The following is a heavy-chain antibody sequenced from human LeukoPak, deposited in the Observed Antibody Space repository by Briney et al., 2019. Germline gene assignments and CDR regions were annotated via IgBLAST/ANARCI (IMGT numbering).Heavy chain of an antibody. CDR1: GYTFTGYY. J-gene: IGHJ4*02. CDR3: ARARHYYDSSGYSDY. CDR2: INPNSGGT. D-gene: IGHD3-22*01. V-gene: IGHV1-2*02. Sequence: ASVKVSCKASGYTFTGYYMHWVRQAPGQGLKWMGWINPNSGGTNYAQKFQGRVTMTRDTSISTAYMELSRLRSDDTAVYYCARARHYYDSSGYSDYWGQGTLVTVSS.